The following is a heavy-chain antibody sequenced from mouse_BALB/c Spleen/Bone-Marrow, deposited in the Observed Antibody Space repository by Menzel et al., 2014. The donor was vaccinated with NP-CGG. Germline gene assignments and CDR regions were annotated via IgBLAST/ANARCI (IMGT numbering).Heavy chain of an antibody. CDR2: ISSGSSTI. V-gene: IGHV5-17*02. Sequence: EVKLMESGGGLVQPGGSRKLSCAASGFTFSRSGMHWVRQAPEKGLEWVAYISSGSSTIYYADTVKGRFTISRDNPKNTLFLQMTSLRSEDTAMYYCARARSTMITTGAMDYWGQGTSVTVSS. J-gene: IGHJ4*01. D-gene: IGHD2-4*01. CDR3: ARARSTMITTGAMDY. CDR1: GFTFSRSG.